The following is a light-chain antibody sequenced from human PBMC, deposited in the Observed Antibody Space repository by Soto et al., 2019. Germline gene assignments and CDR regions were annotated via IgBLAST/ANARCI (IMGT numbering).Light chain of an antibody. CDR1: SSDVGAHNY. Sequence: QSVLTQPPSASGSPGQSLTISCTGTSSDVGAHNYVSWYQQNPGKAPKLMLYDVNKRPSGVPDRFSGSKSGNTASLTVSGLQADDEAIYYCYSYAGRNVWVFGGGTQLTVL. V-gene: IGLV2-8*01. J-gene: IGLJ3*02. CDR2: DVN. CDR3: YSYAGRNVWV.